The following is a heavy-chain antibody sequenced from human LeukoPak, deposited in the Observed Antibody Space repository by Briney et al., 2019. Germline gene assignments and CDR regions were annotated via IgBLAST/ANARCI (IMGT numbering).Heavy chain of an antibody. CDR2: ISGSGGST. J-gene: IGHJ4*02. Sequence: SCKASGGTFSSYAMSWVRQAPGKGLEWVSAISGSGGSTYYADSVKGRFTISRDNSKNTLYLQMNSLRAEDTAVYYCAKGTYYYDSSGYSYWGQGTLVTVSS. V-gene: IGHV3-23*01. CDR3: AKGTYYYDSSGYSY. CDR1: GGTFSSYA. D-gene: IGHD3-22*01.